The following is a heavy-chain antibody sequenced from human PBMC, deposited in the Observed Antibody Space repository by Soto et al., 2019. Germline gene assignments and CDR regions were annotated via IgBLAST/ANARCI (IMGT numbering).Heavy chain of an antibody. V-gene: IGHV3-30-3*01. Sequence: GSLRLSCAPSGFTFSSYAMHSVRQAPGKGLEWVAVISYDGSNKYYADSVKGRFTISRDNSKNTLYLQMNSLRAEDTAVYYCARPKDSGYDPLYYWGQGTLVTVS. CDR1: GFTFSSYA. J-gene: IGHJ4*02. CDR3: ARPKDSGYDPLYY. CDR2: ISYDGSNK. D-gene: IGHD5-12*01.